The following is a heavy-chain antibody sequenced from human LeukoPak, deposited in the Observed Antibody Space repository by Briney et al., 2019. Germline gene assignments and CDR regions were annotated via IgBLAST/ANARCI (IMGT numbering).Heavy chain of an antibody. CDR1: GFIFSRYW. V-gene: IGHV3-74*01. D-gene: IGHD3-10*01. Sequence: GGSLILSCAASGFIFSRYWMHWVRQAPGKELVWVSRINNDGSITNSADSVKGRFTISRDNAKDMLYLQMDSLRVEDTAIYYCARGPSVLGAIDNWGQGTLVAVSS. J-gene: IGHJ4*02. CDR3: ARGPSVLGAIDN. CDR2: INNDGSIT.